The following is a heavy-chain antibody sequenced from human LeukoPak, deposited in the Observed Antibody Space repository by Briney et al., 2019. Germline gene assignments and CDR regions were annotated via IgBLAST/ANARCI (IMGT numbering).Heavy chain of an antibody. V-gene: IGHV3-21*01. CDR1: GFTFSSYS. Sequence: GGSLRLSCAASGFTFSSYSMNWVRQAPGKGLEWVSSISSSSSYIYYADSVKGRFTISRDNAKNSLYLQMNSLRAEDTAVYYCASRGSGGSCFHYWGQGTLVTVSS. D-gene: IGHD2-15*01. J-gene: IGHJ4*02. CDR3: ASRGSGGSCFHY. CDR2: ISSSSSYI.